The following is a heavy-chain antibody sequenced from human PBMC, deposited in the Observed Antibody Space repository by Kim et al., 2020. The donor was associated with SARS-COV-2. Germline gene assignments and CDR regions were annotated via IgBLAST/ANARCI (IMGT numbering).Heavy chain of an antibody. D-gene: IGHD2-15*01. J-gene: IGHJ5*02. CDR2: IYYSGST. CDR1: GGSISSSSYY. CDR3: ARVAVVVVQTWFDP. Sequence: SETLSLTCTVSGGSISSSSYYWGWIRQPPGKGLEWIGSIYYSGSTYYNPSLKSRVTISVDTSKNQFSLKLSSVTAADTAVYYCARVAVVVVQTWFDPWGQGTLVTVSS. V-gene: IGHV4-39*01.